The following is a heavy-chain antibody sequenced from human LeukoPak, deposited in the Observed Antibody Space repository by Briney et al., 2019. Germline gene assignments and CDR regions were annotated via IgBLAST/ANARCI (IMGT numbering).Heavy chain of an antibody. D-gene: IGHD3-22*01. V-gene: IGHV3-74*01. CDR2: INSDGSST. CDR1: GFTFSSYW. CDR3: ARDSPGYYDSSGYHNAEYFQH. Sequence: GGSLRLSCAASGFTFSSYWMHWVRQAPGKGLVWASRINSDGSSTNYADSVKGRFTISRDNAKNTLYLQMNSLRAEDTAVYYCARDSPGYYDSSGYHNAEYFQHWGQGTLVTASS. J-gene: IGHJ1*01.